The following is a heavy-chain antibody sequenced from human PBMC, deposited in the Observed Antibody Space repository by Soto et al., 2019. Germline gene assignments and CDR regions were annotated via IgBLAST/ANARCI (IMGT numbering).Heavy chain of an antibody. J-gene: IGHJ6*01. CDR2: IYPGDSDA. CDR1: GSSVTSYW. Sequence: GQSLKISCKGSGSSVTSYWISWVRQMLGKGPEWMGIIYPGDSDAKYNPSFQGQVTISADKPISTTYLQWSSLKASDTAIYYCAYSLFQYGMDVSCRGTSVSVSS. D-gene: IGHD2-15*01. CDR3: AYSLFQYGMDV. V-gene: IGHV5-51*01.